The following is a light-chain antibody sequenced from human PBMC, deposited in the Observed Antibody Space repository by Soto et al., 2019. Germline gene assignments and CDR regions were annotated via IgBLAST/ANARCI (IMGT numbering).Light chain of an antibody. CDR3: QQLNSYPLFT. CDR1: QGISSY. Sequence: DIQLTQSPSFLYASVGDRVTITCRASQGISSYLAWYQQKPGKAPKLLIYAASTLQSGVLSRFSGSGSGTEFTLTISSLQPEDFATYYCQQLNSYPLFTFGPGTKVDIK. V-gene: IGKV1-9*01. CDR2: AAS. J-gene: IGKJ3*01.